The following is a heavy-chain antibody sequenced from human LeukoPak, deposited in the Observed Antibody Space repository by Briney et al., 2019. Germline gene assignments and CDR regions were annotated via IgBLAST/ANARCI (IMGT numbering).Heavy chain of an antibody. J-gene: IGHJ4*02. V-gene: IGHV1-2*02. CDR3: ARAVRLRYCDWSYGGRDY. CDR2: INPNSGGT. Sequence: ASVKVSCKASGYTFTGYYMHWVRQAPGQGLEWMGWINPNSGGTNYAQKFQGRVTMTRDTSISTAYMELSRLRSDDTAVYYCARAVRLRYCDWSYGGRDYWGQGTLVTVSS. CDR1: GYTFTGYY. D-gene: IGHD3-9*01.